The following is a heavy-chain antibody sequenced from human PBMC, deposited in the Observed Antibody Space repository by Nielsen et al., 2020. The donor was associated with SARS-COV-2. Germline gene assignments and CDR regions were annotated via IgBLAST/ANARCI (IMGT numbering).Heavy chain of an antibody. J-gene: IGHJ6*02. CDR3: ARHRIAMVGGVSGVSGLDV. V-gene: IGHV4-31*02. Sequence: PGKGLEWIGYIYYSGSTNYNPSLKSRVTISVDTSKSQFSLNLSSVTAADTAVYYCARHRIAMVGGVSGVSGLDVWGPGSTVTVSS. CDR2: IYYSGST. D-gene: IGHD3-10*01.